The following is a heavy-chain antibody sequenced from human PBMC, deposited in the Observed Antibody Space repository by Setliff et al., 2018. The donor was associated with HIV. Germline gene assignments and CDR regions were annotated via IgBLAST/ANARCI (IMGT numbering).Heavy chain of an antibody. D-gene: IGHD2-2*01. V-gene: IGHV3-30*02. CDR3: AKSCDVPSKPGPYYYSMDV. CDR2: IRYDASNK. CDR1: GFTFSDYG. J-gene: IGHJ6*03. Sequence: GGSLRLSCAPSGFTFSDYGIHWVRQAPGKGLEWLTYIRYDASNKFYADSVKGRFTISRDNSKNTLFLQLNSLRVDDTAVYYCAKSCDVPSKPGPYYYSMDVWGKGATVTVSS.